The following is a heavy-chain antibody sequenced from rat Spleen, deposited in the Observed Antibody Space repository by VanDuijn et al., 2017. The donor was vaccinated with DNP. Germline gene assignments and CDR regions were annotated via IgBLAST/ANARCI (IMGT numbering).Heavy chain of an antibody. Sequence: EVQLVESGGDLVQPGRSLKLFCAASGFTFSKYYIAWVRQAPTKGLEWVASISTGGDNTYYRDSVKGRFTISRDNAKNTLYLQMTSLRSEDMATYYCARWNSGHFDYWGQGVMVPVSS. CDR2: ISTGGDNT. V-gene: IGHV5-25*01. J-gene: IGHJ2*01. CDR1: GFTFSKYY. D-gene: IGHD4-3*01. CDR3: ARWNSGHFDY.